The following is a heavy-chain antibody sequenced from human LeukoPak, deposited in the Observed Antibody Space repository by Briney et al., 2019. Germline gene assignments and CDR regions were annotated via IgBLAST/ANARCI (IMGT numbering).Heavy chain of an antibody. CDR3: ARLAPIAAAGSLFDP. D-gene: IGHD6-13*01. J-gene: IGHJ5*02. V-gene: IGHV3-9*01. CDR1: GFTFDDYA. CDR2: ISWNSGSI. Sequence: PGGSLRLSCAASGFTFDDYAMHWVRQAPGKGLEWVSGISWNSGSIGYADSVKGRFTISRDNAKNSLYMQMNSLRGEDTALYYCARLAPIAAAGSLFDPWGQGTLVTVSS.